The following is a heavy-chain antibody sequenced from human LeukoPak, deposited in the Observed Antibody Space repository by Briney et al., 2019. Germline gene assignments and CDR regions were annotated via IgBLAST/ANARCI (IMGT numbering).Heavy chain of an antibody. J-gene: IGHJ4*02. CDR1: GFTFSSYG. V-gene: IGHV3-30*02. Sequence: GGSLRLSCAASGFTFSSYGMHWVRQAPGKGLEWVAFIRYDGNNKNYADSVKGRFTVSRDTSKNSLYLQMSSLTAADTAVYYCAKDRSIGTYYTFDHWGQGTLVTVSS. CDR3: AKDRSIGTYYTFDH. CDR2: IRYDGNNK. D-gene: IGHD1-26*01.